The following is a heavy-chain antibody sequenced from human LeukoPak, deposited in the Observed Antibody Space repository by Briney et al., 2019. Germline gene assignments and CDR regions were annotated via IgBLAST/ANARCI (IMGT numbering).Heavy chain of an antibody. Sequence: GGSLRLSCAASGFTFSSYEMNWVRQAPGKGLEWVSYISSSGSTIYYADSVKGRFTISRDNAKNSLYLQMNSLRAEDTAVYYCARDFVYGKFDYWGQGTLVTVSS. D-gene: IGHD1-1*01. CDR2: ISSSGSTI. J-gene: IGHJ4*02. V-gene: IGHV3-48*03. CDR1: GFTFSSYE. CDR3: ARDFVYGKFDY.